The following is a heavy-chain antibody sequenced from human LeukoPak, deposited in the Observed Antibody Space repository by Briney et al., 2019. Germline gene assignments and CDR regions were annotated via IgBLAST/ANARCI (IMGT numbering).Heavy chain of an antibody. D-gene: IGHD3-22*01. CDR1: GGSISSSSYY. CDR2: ISYSGTT. Sequence: SETLSLTCTVSGGSISSSSYYWGWIRQPPGKGLEWIGNISYSGTTHYSPSLKSRVTISVDTSKNQFSLKLSSVTAADTAVYYCAGNRHYYDSRGYYPYYYYYALDVWGQGTTVTVSS. V-gene: IGHV4-39*01. J-gene: IGHJ6*02. CDR3: AGNRHYYDSRGYYPYYYYYALDV.